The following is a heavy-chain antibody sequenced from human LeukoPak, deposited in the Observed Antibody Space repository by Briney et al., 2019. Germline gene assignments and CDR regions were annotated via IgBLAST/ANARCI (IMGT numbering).Heavy chain of an antibody. CDR1: VGSIRTYY. CDR3: ARGGFLDPFDP. D-gene: IGHD1-1*01. V-gene: IGHV4-59*01. J-gene: IGHJ5*02. CDR2: IYYSGST. Sequence: ETLSPTCTLAVGSIRTYYCGWIRHPPEKRLDWIGYIYYSGSTNYNPSLKRRVTLSVHTSKNQFFLKMSSVIAANTAVYHCARGGFLDPFDPWGQGTLVIVSS.